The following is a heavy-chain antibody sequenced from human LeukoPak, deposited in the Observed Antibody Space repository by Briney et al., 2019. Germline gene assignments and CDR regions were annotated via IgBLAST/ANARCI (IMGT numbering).Heavy chain of an antibody. Sequence: ASVKVSCKASDYSFTSYGISWVRQAPGQGLEWMGWISAYNGNTNYAQKLQGRVTMTTDTSTSTAYMELRSLRSDDTAVYYCARDRDFWSGYFYYYYGMDVWGQGTTVTVSS. CDR3: ARDRDFWSGYFYYYYGMDV. J-gene: IGHJ6*02. CDR2: ISAYNGNT. D-gene: IGHD3-3*01. V-gene: IGHV1-18*01. CDR1: DYSFTSYG.